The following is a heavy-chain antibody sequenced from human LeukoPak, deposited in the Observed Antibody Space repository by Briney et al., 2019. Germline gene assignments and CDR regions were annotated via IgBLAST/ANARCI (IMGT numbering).Heavy chain of an antibody. J-gene: IGHJ5*02. D-gene: IGHD3-10*01. CDR1: GGSISSYY. CDR2: IYYSGST. CDR3: ARGERMVRGGGAGRTDWFDP. V-gene: IGHV4-59*12. Sequence: PSETLSLTCTVSGGSISSYYWSWIRQPPGQGLEWIGSIYYSGSTNYNPSLKRRVTISVDTSKSQFSLKLSSVTAADTAVYYCARGERMVRGGGAGRTDWFDPWGQGTLVTVSS.